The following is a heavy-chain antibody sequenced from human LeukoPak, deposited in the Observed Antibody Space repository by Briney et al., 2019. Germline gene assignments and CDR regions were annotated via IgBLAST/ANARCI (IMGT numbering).Heavy chain of an antibody. J-gene: IGHJ4*02. Sequence: ASVKVSCKASGYTFTNYGISWVRQAPGQGLEWPGWISVYSGNTNYEQKVQGRVTMTTDTPTSTAYLDLTSLRFDDTAVFYCARGGSGWSFDQWGQGTLVTVSS. CDR2: ISVYSGNT. D-gene: IGHD6-19*01. CDR3: ARGGSGWSFDQ. V-gene: IGHV1-18*01. CDR1: GYTFTNYG.